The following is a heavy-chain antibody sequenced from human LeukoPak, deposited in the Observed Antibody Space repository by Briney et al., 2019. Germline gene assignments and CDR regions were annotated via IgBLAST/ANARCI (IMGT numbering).Heavy chain of an antibody. CDR3: ATARLGDDSDSSVYCRYIDY. Sequence: ASVKVSCKVSGYALTDLSMHWVRQAPGKGLEWMGGFDPEDGETIYAQKFQGRVTMTEDTSTDTAYMELSSLRSEKTAVYFCATARLGDDSDSSVYCRYIDYWGQGTLVTVSS. V-gene: IGHV1-24*01. CDR1: GYALTDLS. CDR2: FDPEDGET. D-gene: IGHD3-22*01. J-gene: IGHJ4*02.